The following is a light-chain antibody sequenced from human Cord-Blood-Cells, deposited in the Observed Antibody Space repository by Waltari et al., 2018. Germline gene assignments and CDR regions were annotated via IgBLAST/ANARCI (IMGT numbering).Light chain of an antibody. Sequence: DIQMTQSPSTLSASVGDRVTITFRASQSISSWLAWYQQKPGKVPKLLIYDAASLESGVPSRFIGSGSGTEFTLTISSLQPDDFATYYCQQYNSYSQTFGQGTKVEIK. CDR3: QQYNSYSQT. CDR1: QSISSW. CDR2: DAA. J-gene: IGKJ1*01. V-gene: IGKV1-5*01.